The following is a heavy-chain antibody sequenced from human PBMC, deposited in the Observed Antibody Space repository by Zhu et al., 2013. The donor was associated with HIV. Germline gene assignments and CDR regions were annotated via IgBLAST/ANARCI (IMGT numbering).Heavy chain of an antibody. CDR3: ARDLTWCSSTSCYGKWVSWFDP. V-gene: IGHV1-18*01. CDR1: DYTFTSYG. CDR2: IGTDDGDT. J-gene: IGHJ5*02. Sequence: QAQLVQSGAEVRKPGASVRVSCKASDYTFTSYGISWVRQAPGQGLEWMGWIGTDDGDTNFAPRLQGRVTLTTDTSTSTVYMELRSLRSDDTAMYYCARDLTWCSSTSCYGKWVSWFDPWGRRNRRSTVSS. D-gene: IGHD2-2*01.